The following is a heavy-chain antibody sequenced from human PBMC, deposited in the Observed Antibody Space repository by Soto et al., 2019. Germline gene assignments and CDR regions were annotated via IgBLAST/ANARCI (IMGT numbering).Heavy chain of an antibody. CDR2: IYYSGST. Sequence: SETLSLTCTVSGGSISSSSYYWGWIRQPPGKGLEWIGSIYYSGSTYYNPSLKSRVTISVDTSKNQFSLKLSSVSAADTAVYYCARGEGTTFDYWGQGTLVTVS. CDR1: GGSISSSSYY. CDR3: ARGEGTTFDY. J-gene: IGHJ4*02. V-gene: IGHV4-39*01. D-gene: IGHD1-1*01.